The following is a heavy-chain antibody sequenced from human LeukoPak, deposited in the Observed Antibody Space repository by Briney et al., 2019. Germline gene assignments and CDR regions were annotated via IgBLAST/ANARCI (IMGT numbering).Heavy chain of an antibody. D-gene: IGHD2-15*01. CDR2: ISYDGSNK. CDR1: GFTLSGYA. J-gene: IGHJ4*02. V-gene: IGHV3-30*04. CDR3: ARGPSGDAFDY. Sequence: GGSLRLSCAASGFTLSGYAMHWVRQAPGKGREWVEVISYDGSNKYYADSVKGRFTIPRDNAKNSLYLQMNSLRAEDTAVYYCARGPSGDAFDYWGQGTLVTVSS.